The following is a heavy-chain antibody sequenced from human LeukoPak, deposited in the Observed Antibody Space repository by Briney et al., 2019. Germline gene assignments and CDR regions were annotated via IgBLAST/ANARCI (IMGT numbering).Heavy chain of an antibody. CDR3: VRGVGSGYTDY. Sequence: SETLSLACTVSGYSISSGYYWGWIRQPPGKGLEWIGSIYHSGSTYYNPSLKSRVTISVDTSKNQVSLKLSSVTAADTAMYYCVRGVGSGYTDYWGQGALVTVSS. J-gene: IGHJ4*02. CDR1: GYSISSGYY. V-gene: IGHV4-38-2*02. D-gene: IGHD3-22*01. CDR2: IYHSGST.